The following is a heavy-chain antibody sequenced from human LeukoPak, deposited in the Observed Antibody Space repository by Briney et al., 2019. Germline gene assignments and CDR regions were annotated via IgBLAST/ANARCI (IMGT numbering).Heavy chain of an antibody. V-gene: IGHV4-39*07. J-gene: IGHJ4*02. D-gene: IGHD2-2*02. CDR2: INYSGST. CDR3: ARGFRVVVVPTAVPFDY. Sequence: SETLSLTCTVSGGSIRTSSYFWGWIRQPPGKGLDWIGSINYSGSTHYNPSLGSRVTISVDTSKNQFSLKLSSVTAADTAMYYCARGFRVVVVPTAVPFDYWDQGTLVTVSS. CDR1: GGSIRTSSYF.